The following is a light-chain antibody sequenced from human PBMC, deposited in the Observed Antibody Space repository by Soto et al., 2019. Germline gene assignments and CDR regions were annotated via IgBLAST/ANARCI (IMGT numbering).Light chain of an antibody. V-gene: IGLV1-40*01. CDR2: RNN. CDR1: SSNIGSGFD. Sequence: QSALTQPPSVSGAPGQAVTISCAGRSSNIGSGFDVHWYQQLPGTAPKLLNYRNNNRPSGVPDRFFGSKSGTSASLAIIGLQPEDEADYYCHSYDISLSGMVFGGGTKLTVL. CDR3: HSYDISLSGMV. J-gene: IGLJ2*01.